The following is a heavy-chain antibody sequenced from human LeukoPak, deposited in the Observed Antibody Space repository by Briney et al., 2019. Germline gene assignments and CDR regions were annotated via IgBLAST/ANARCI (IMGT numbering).Heavy chain of an antibody. CDR2: IYYSGST. CDR1: GGSISSYY. J-gene: IGHJ4*02. CDR3: ARGLVRGVSSFDY. Sequence: SETLSPTCTVSGGSISSYYWRWIRQPPGKGLEWIGYIYYSGSTNYNPSLKSRVTISVDTSKNQFSLKLSSVTAADTAVYYCARGLVRGVSSFDYWGQGTLVTVSS. V-gene: IGHV4-59*01. D-gene: IGHD3-10*01.